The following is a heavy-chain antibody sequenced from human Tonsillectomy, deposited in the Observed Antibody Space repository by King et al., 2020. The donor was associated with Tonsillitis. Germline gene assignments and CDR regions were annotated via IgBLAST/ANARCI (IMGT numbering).Heavy chain of an antibody. Sequence: VQLVESGGGLVKPGGSLRVSCAASGLTFSNAWMSWVRQAPGKGLEWVGRIKSNTDGGTTDYAAPVKGRFTISRDDSKNTLYLQMNSLKTEDTAVYCCTTDPLALDAFDILGQGRMVTVSS. CDR1: GLTFSNAW. CDR2: IKSNTDGGTT. J-gene: IGHJ3*02. CDR3: TTDPLALDAFDI. V-gene: IGHV3-15*05. D-gene: IGHD5-12*01.